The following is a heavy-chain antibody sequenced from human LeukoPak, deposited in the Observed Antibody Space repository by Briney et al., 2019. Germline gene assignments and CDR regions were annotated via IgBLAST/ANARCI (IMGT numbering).Heavy chain of an antibody. Sequence: PGRSLRLSCAASGFTFDDYAMHWVRQAPGKGLEWVSGISWNSGSIGYADSVKGRFTISRDNAKNSLYLQMNSLRAEDTALYYCAKDMGTIVGATRTSYYYYGMDVWGQGTTVTVSS. CDR2: ISWNSGSI. CDR3: AKDMGTIVGATRTSYYYYGMDV. V-gene: IGHV3-9*01. D-gene: IGHD1-26*01. J-gene: IGHJ6*02. CDR1: GFTFDDYA.